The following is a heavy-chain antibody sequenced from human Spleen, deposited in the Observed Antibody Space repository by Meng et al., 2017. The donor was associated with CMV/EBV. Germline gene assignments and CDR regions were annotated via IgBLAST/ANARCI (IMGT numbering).Heavy chain of an antibody. Sequence: QVQLQESGPGLVKPSQTLSLTCTVSGGSISSGSYYWSWIRQPAGKGLEWIGRIYTSGSTNYNPSLKSRVTMSVDTSKNQFSLKLSSVTAADTAVYYCARDSPWADYWGQGTLVTVFS. CDR3: ARDSPWADY. D-gene: IGHD3-16*01. V-gene: IGHV4-61*02. J-gene: IGHJ4*02. CDR2: IYTSGST. CDR1: GGSISSGSYY.